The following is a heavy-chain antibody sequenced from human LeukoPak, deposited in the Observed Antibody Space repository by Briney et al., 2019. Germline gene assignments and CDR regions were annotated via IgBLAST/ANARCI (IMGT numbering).Heavy chain of an antibody. CDR3: ARHCSGGSSYYFDY. D-gene: IGHD2-15*01. CDR2: IYYSGST. V-gene: IGHV4-59*08. CDR1: GGSISSYY. J-gene: IGHJ4*02. Sequence: NASETLSLTCTVSGGSISSYYWSWIRQPPGKGLEWIGYIYYSGSTNYNPSLKSRVTISVDTSKNQFSLKLSSVTAADTAVYYCARHCSGGSSYYFDYWGQGTLVTVSS.